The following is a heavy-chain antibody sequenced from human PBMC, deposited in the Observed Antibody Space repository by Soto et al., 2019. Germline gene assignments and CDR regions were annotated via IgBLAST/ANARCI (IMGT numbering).Heavy chain of an antibody. CDR1: GVTFSSYW. V-gene: IGHV3-74*01. J-gene: IGHJ5*02. Sequence: GGSLRLSCAASGVTFSSYWMDWVRQAPGKGLVWVSRIKSDGTNIRYADSVKGRFTISRDNAKNTLYLQMNSLRAEDTAVYYCARAYGGNPALFDPWGQGT. CDR3: ARAYGGNPALFDP. CDR2: IKSDGTNI. D-gene: IGHD4-17*01.